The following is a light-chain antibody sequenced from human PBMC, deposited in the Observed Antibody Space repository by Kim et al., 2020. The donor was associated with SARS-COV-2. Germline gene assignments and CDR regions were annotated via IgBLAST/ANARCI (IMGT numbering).Light chain of an antibody. CDR1: QSILYSSNNKNY. J-gene: IGKJ2*01. CDR2: WAS. V-gene: IGKV4-1*01. CDR3: QQYYTTPPYT. Sequence: DIVMTQSPDSLAVSLGEWATIDCKSSQSILYSSNNKNYLAWYQQKPGQPPKLLIYWASTRQSGVPDRFSGSGSGTDFTLTISSLQTEDVAIYYCQQYYTTPPYTFGQGTKLEI.